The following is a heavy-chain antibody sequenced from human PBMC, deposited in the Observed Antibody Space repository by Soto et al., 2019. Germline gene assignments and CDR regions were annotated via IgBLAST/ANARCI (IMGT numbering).Heavy chain of an antibody. CDR2: IYDNGIT. Sequence: SGTLSLTCNVSGGSISGGRYYWNWIRQHPGKGLEWIGNIYDNGITYYNPSLKSRVIISEDTSKNQFSLRLSSVTAADTAVYYCTRDRGFGMDVWGQGTTVTVSS. J-gene: IGHJ6*02. V-gene: IGHV4-31*03. CDR3: TRDRGFGMDV. CDR1: GGSISGGRYY.